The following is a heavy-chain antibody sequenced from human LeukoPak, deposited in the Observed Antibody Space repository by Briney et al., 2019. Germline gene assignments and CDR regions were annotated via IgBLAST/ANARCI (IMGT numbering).Heavy chain of an antibody. CDR2: INPNNGGT. J-gene: IGHJ6*02. CDR3: ARAEPIVAVPVIMNPEDYYYSCHLDV. CDR1: GYIFTAYY. Sequence: ASVKVSCKASGYIFTAYYMHWVRQAPGQGLEWMGWINPNNGGTNYAQKFQGRVTMTRDTSISTAYMELTRVRSDDAAVYYCARAEPIVAVPVIMNPEDYYYSCHLDVWGQGTPVSVSS. D-gene: IGHD2-2*01. V-gene: IGHV1-2*02.